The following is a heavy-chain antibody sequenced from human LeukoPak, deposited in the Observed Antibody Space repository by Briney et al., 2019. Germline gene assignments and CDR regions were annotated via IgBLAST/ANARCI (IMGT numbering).Heavy chain of an antibody. J-gene: IGHJ5*02. CDR1: GGSISSYY. D-gene: IGHD5-18*01. V-gene: IGHV4-59*01. CDR3: GGGGGGYSYVYDPPGWFAP. Sequence: PSETLSLTCTVSGGSISSYYWSWIRQPPGKGLEWIGYIYYSGSTNYNPSLKSRVTISVDTSKNQFSLKLCSVTAADTAVYYCGGGGGGYSYVYDPPGWFAPGGQGTLVTVSS. CDR2: IYYSGST.